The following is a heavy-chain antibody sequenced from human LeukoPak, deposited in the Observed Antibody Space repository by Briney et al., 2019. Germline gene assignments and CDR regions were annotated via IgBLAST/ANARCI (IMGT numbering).Heavy chain of an antibody. CDR2: IYPGDSDT. Sequence: GESLKISCKGSGYWFNRDWIGWVRQKPGKGLEWMGIIYPGDSDTRYSPSFQGQVTISADKSISTAYLHWSSLRASGTAIYYCGRLPYCGGDCYPNWFDSWGQGTLVTVSS. J-gene: IGHJ5*01. CDR3: GRLPYCGGDCYPNWFDS. CDR1: GYWFNRDW. V-gene: IGHV5-51*01. D-gene: IGHD2-21*02.